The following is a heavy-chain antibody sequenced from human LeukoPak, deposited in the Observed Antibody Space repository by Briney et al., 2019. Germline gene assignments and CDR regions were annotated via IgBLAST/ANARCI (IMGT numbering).Heavy chain of an antibody. CDR1: GFTFSNSV. D-gene: IGHD3-10*01. Sequence: GGSLRLSCAASGFTFSNSVVSWIRQAPGKGLEWVSSFSGSDENTHHADSVKGRFTISRDNSKNTLYLQMNSLRVEDTATYYCAKLKVFGSGSWDYWGQGSLVTVSS. CDR3: AKLKVFGSGSWDY. J-gene: IGHJ4*02. CDR2: FSGSDENT. V-gene: IGHV3-23*01.